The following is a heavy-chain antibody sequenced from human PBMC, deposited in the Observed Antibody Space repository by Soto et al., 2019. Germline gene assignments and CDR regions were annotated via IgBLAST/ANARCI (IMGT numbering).Heavy chain of an antibody. D-gene: IGHD4-17*01. Sequence: QVQLQESGTGLVKPEETLSLTCTVSGGSISTSYWNWIRQSPGKRLEWIGYIYNSGSTNYNPSLKSRVTISVDTSKNQFSLKLSSVTAADTAVYYCATGQTYGDYWYYWGQGTLVTVSS. CDR1: GGSISTSY. CDR2: IYNSGST. J-gene: IGHJ4*02. CDR3: ATGQTYGDYWYY. V-gene: IGHV4-59*08.